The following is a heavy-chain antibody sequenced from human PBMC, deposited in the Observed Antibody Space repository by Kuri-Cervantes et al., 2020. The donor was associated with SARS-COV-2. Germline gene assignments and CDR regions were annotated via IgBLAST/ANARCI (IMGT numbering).Heavy chain of an antibody. CDR1: GFTFSSYW. CDR3: VKGYCSSTSCYRGGY. CDR2: INSDGSST. Sequence: GESLKISCAASGFTFSSYWMHWVRQAPGKGLVWVSRINSDGSSTSYADSVKGRFTISRDNAKNTLYLQMNSLRAEDTAVYYCVKGYCSSTSCYRGGYWGQGTLVTVSS. D-gene: IGHD2-2*02. J-gene: IGHJ4*02. V-gene: IGHV3-74*01.